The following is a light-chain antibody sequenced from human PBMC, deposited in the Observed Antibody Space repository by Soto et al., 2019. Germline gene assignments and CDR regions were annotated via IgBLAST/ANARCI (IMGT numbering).Light chain of an antibody. CDR1: QGIRND. J-gene: IGKJ4*01. CDR2: AAS. Sequence: AIQLTQSPSSLSASVGDRVTITCRASQGIRNDLGWYQQKPGKAPKLLIYAASSVQSGVPSRFSGSGSGTDFILTISSLQPDDVATYYCQKYNSAPPLTFGGGTKVDIK. V-gene: IGKV1-6*01. CDR3: QKYNSAPPLT.